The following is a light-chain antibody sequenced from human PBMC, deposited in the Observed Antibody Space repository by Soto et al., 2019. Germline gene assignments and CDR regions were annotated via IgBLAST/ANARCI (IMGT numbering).Light chain of an antibody. V-gene: IGLV1-47*01. CDR1: SSNIGRNY. CDR2: KNN. J-gene: IGLJ3*02. Sequence: QSVLTQPPSASGTPGQRVSISCSGSSSNIGRNYVYWYQQFPGTAPKLLIYKNNQRPSGVPDRFSGSASGTSASLAISGLRSEDEADYYCAAWDDSLSGWVFGGGTKVTVL. CDR3: AAWDDSLSGWV.